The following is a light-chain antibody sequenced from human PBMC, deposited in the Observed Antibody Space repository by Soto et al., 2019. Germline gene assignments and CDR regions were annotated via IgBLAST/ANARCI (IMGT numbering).Light chain of an antibody. CDR2: GAS. CDR3: HQYLRSRP. V-gene: IGKV3-20*01. Sequence: SSGERATRVGRASQSVSNNYLAGYQQKPGQAARLLIYGASNRATGIPDRLRGSGAGRQFTLPISRIEPQDFAVYYCHQYLRSRPFGQGTKVDIK. CDR1: QSVSNNY. J-gene: IGKJ1*01.